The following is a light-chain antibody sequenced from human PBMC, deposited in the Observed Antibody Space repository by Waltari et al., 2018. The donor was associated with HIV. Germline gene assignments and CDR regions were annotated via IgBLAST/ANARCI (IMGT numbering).Light chain of an antibody. CDR1: ALPKQY. J-gene: IGLJ2*01. Sequence: SYELTQPPSLSVSPGQTARITCSGDALPKQYGYWYQQKPGQAPVLVISKDSEKSSGNPERFSGSSSATTVTLTISAVQAEDEADYYCQSTDSSGTYVVFGGGTKLTVL. CDR2: KDS. CDR3: QSTDSSGTYVV. V-gene: IGLV3-25*03.